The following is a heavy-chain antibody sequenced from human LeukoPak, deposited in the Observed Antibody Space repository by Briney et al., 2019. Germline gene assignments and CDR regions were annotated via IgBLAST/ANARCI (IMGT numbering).Heavy chain of an antibody. CDR3: ASGTDLYSSYDY. V-gene: IGHV4-59*01. CDR2: IYYSGST. J-gene: IGHJ4*02. Sequence: SETLSLTCTVSGGSISSYYWSWIRQPPGKGLEWIGYIYYSGSTNYNPSLKSRVTISLDTSKNQFSQKLSSVTAADTAVYYCASGTDLYSSYDYWGQGILVTVSS. D-gene: IGHD6-6*01. CDR1: GGSISSYY.